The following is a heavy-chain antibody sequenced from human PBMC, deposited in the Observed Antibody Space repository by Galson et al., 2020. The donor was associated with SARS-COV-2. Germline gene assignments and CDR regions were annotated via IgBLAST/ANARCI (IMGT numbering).Heavy chain of an antibody. J-gene: IGHJ4*02. Sequence: ASETLSLTCTVSGGSISSYYWSWIRQPPGQGLEWIGYIYYSGSTNYNPSLKSRVTISVDTSKNQFSLKLSSVTAAATAVYYCEGGFDYWGQGTLVTVSS. CDR3: EGGFDY. CDR2: IYYSGST. CDR1: GGSISSYY. V-gene: IGHV4-59*01.